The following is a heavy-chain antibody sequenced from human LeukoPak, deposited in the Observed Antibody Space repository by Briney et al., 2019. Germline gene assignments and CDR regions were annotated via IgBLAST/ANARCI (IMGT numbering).Heavy chain of an antibody. Sequence: PSETLSLTCAVYGGSFSGYYWCWIRQPPGKGLEWIGEINHSGSTNHNPSLKSRVTISVDTSKNQFSLKLSSVTAADTAVYYCARGLWGIVVVVAATSYWYFDLWGRGTLVTVSS. J-gene: IGHJ2*01. CDR3: ARGLWGIVVVVAATSYWYFDL. D-gene: IGHD2-15*01. CDR1: GGSFSGYY. CDR2: INHSGST. V-gene: IGHV4-34*01.